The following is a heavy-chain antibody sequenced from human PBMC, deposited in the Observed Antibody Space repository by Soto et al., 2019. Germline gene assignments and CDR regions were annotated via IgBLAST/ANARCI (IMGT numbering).Heavy chain of an antibody. V-gene: IGHV1-18*04. J-gene: IGHJ4*02. CDR3: ASVAVLRFLEWWI. CDR2: ISAYNGNT. D-gene: IGHD3-3*01. Sequence: ASVKVSCKASGYTFTNYGISWVRQAPGQGLEWMGWISAYNGNTNYAQNLQGRVTMTTDTSTSTAYMELRSLRSDDTAVYFCASVAVLRFLEWWIWGQGTRVTVSS. CDR1: GYTFTNYG.